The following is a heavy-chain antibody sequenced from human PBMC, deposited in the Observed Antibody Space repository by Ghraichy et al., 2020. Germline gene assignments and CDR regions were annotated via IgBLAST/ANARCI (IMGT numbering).Heavy chain of an antibody. CDR3: AKERESSGYYSFRGDYYGMDV. Sequence: GGSLRLSCAASGFTFRSYGIHWVRQAPGKGLEWVAVISYDGSNKDYGDSVKGRFTISRDNSKNTLYLQMNSLRAEDTAVYYCAKERESSGYYSFRGDYYGMDVWGQGTTVTVS. D-gene: IGHD3-22*01. V-gene: IGHV3-30*18. CDR2: ISYDGSNK. J-gene: IGHJ6*02. CDR1: GFTFRSYG.